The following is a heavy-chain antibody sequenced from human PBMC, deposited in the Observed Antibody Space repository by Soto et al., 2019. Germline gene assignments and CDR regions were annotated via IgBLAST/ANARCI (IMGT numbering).Heavy chain of an antibody. CDR2: ISYDGSNK. D-gene: IGHD2-21*02. CDR3: ARGDRGAWYCGGDCCSGGDY. J-gene: IGHJ4*02. V-gene: IGHV3-30-3*01. CDR1: GFTFSSYA. Sequence: QVQLVESGGGVVQPGRSLRLSCAASGFTFSSYAMHWVRQAPGKGLEWVAVISYDGSNKYYADSVKGRFTISRDNSKNTLYLQMNSLRAEDTAVYYCARGDRGAWYCGGDCCSGGDYWGQGTLVTVSS.